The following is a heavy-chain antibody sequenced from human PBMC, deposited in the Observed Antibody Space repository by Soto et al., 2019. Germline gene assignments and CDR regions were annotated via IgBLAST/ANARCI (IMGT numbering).Heavy chain of an antibody. CDR3: ARITLYYFDS. D-gene: IGHD3-10*01. J-gene: IGHJ4*02. CDR1: GFTFSDYY. Sequence: QVQLVESGGGLVKSGGSLRLSCAVSGFTFSDYYMNWLRQAPGKGLEWISYISPGSDNTKYADSVKGRFTISRDNAKNPLYLQMSSLRAEDTAVYYCARITLYYFDSWGQGTLVTVSS. CDR2: ISPGSDNT. V-gene: IGHV3-11*05.